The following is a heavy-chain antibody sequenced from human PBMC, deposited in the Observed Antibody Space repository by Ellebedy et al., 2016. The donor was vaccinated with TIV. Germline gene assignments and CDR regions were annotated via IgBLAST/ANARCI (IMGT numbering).Heavy chain of an antibody. V-gene: IGHV4-59*12. CDR2: AYHSGST. D-gene: IGHD6-19*01. CDR3: AEGRSGWYYFDY. Sequence: SETLSLTCVVSDGSIRPYYWTWIRQPPGRGLEWIGYAYHSGSTDYNPSLESRVTISVDTSKNHFSLRLTSVTAADTAVYYCAEGRSGWYYFDYWGQGTPVTVSS. CDR1: DGSIRPYY. J-gene: IGHJ4*02.